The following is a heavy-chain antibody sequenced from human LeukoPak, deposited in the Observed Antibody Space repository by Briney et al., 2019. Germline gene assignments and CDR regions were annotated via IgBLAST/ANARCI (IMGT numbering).Heavy chain of an antibody. Sequence: GGSLRLSCVASGFTFSNYWMSWVRQAPGKGLEWVANIDEDGSETNYVDSVKGRFTISRDNAKNSLYLQMNSLRAEDTAVYYCAREGIAAAGTLDYWGQGTLVTVSS. CDR3: AREGIAAAGTLDY. V-gene: IGHV3-7*01. D-gene: IGHD6-13*01. J-gene: IGHJ4*02. CDR1: GFTFSNYW. CDR2: IDEDGSET.